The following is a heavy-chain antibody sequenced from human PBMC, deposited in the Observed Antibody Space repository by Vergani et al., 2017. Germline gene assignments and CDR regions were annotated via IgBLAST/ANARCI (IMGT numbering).Heavy chain of an antibody. Sequence: QVQLVESGGGVVQPGRSLRLSCAASGFTFSSYGLHWVRQAPGKGFEWVAVMWYDGSNKYYADSVKGRFTISRDSSKNTLYLQMNSLRAEDTAVYYCARGLRAAAGKGSYYYYMDVWGKGTTVTVSS. V-gene: IGHV3-33*01. J-gene: IGHJ6*03. CDR1: GFTFSSYG. CDR2: MWYDGSNK. D-gene: IGHD6-13*01. CDR3: ARGLRAAAGKGSYYYYMDV.